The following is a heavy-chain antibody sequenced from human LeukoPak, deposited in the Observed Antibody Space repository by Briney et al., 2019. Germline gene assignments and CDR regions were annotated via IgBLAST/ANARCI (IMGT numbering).Heavy chain of an antibody. D-gene: IGHD6-6*01. V-gene: IGHV4-4*09. Sequence: SETLSLTCTVSGDSISSYYWSWIRQPPGKGLEWIGYIYTSVGTNYIPSLKGRVTISIDTSKNQFSLKLSSVTAADSAVYYCARLSTSPDRYYLDYWGQGTLVTVSS. J-gene: IGHJ4*02. CDR2: IYTSVGT. CDR1: GDSISSYY. CDR3: ARLSTSPDRYYLDY.